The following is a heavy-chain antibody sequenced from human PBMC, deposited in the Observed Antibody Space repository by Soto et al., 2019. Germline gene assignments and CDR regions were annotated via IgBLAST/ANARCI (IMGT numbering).Heavy chain of an antibody. CDR2: FYYSGST. CDR1: GGSVSGGSYF. J-gene: IGHJ4*02. D-gene: IGHD2-8*02. CDR3: ARDKITGLFDY. Sequence: PSETLSLTCTVSGGSVSGGSYFWSWVRQPPGKGLEWIGYFYYSGSTKYNPSLKSRVTILEDTSKNQFSLKLNSVTAADTAVYYCARDKITGLFDYWGQGTLVTVSS. V-gene: IGHV4-61*01.